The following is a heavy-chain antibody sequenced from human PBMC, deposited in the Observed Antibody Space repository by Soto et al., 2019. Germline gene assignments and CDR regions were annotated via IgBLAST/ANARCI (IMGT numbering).Heavy chain of an antibody. V-gene: IGHV4-59*12. CDR2: IHYNGNT. D-gene: IGHD5-18*01. Sequence: SETLSLTCTVSGGPISSYYWTWIRQPPGKGLEWIGYIHYNGNTYNNPSLKSRVIILVDTSKNQFSLHLSSVTAADTAIYYCARDGYNYAADVWGQGTTVTVSS. J-gene: IGHJ6*02. CDR1: GGPISSYY. CDR3: ARDGYNYAADV.